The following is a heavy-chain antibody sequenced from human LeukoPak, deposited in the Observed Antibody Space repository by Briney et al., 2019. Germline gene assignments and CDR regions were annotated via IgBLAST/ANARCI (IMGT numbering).Heavy chain of an antibody. Sequence: PSQTLSLTCTVSGGSISSGGYYWSWIRQPPGKGLEWIGYIYHSGSTYYNPSLKSRVTISVDTSKNQFSLKLSSVTAADTAVYYCARWSRVVVIAASRAFDIWGQGTMVTVSS. CDR1: GGSISSGGYY. D-gene: IGHD2-21*01. CDR3: ARWSRVVVIAASRAFDI. CDR2: IYHSGST. V-gene: IGHV4-30-2*01. J-gene: IGHJ3*02.